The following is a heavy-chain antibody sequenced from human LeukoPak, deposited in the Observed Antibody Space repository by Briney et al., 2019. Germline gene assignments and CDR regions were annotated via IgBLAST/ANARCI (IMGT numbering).Heavy chain of an antibody. CDR1: GGSISSYY. D-gene: IGHD3-22*01. J-gene: IGHJ6*02. CDR2: IYTSGST. V-gene: IGHV4-4*07. CDR3: ARDSHYYDSSGYPSSVVDV. Sequence: SETLSLTCTVSGGSISSYYWSWIRQPAGKGLEWIGRIYTSGSTNYNPSLKSRVTMSVDTSKNQFSLKLSSVTAADTAVYYCARDSHYYDSSGYPSSVVDVWGQGTTVTVSS.